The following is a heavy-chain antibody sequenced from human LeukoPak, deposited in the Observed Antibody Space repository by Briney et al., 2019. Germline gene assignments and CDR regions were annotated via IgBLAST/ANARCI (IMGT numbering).Heavy chain of an antibody. J-gene: IGHJ6*02. D-gene: IGHD3-3*01. V-gene: IGHV1-69*13. Sequence: SVKVSCKASGGTFSSYAISWVRQAPGQGLEWMGGIIPIFGTANYAQKFQGRVTITADESTSTAYMELSSLRSEDTAVYYCASPSPYYDFWSGYFYYYGMDVWGQGTTVTVSS. CDR2: IIPIFGTA. CDR1: GGTFSSYA. CDR3: ASPSPYYDFWSGYFYYYGMDV.